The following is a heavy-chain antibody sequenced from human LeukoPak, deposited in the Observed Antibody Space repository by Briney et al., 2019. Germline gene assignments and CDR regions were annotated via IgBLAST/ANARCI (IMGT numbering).Heavy chain of an antibody. J-gene: IGHJ4*02. V-gene: IGHV4-59*01. Sequence: SETLSLTCAVSGGSISSYYWSWIRQPPGKGLERIGYIYYSGSTNYNPSLKSRVTISVDTSKNQFSLKLSSVTAADTAVYYCARGTINYYDSSGFLDYWGQGILVTVSS. CDR2: IYYSGST. CDR1: GGSISSYY. D-gene: IGHD3-22*01. CDR3: ARGTINYYDSSGFLDY.